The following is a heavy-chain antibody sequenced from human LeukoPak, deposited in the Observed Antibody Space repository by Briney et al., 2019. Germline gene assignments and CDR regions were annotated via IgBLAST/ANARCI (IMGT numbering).Heavy chain of an antibody. D-gene: IGHD6-13*01. CDR2: IRKDGINT. CDR3: AKDRAGNSWNFNY. J-gene: IGHJ4*02. V-gene: IGHV3-30*02. Sequence: PAGSLRLSCAASGFSFSDYGMHWVRQAPGKGLEWVSFIRKDGINTNYVDSVKGRFTISRDTSNKMVYLQMNSLRTEDMAVYYCAKDRAGNSWNFNYWGQGILVAVSS. CDR1: GFSFSDYG.